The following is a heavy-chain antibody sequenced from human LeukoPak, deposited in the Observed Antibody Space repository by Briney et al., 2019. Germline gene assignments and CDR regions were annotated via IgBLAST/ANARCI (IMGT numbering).Heavy chain of an antibody. D-gene: IGHD2-21*02. V-gene: IGHV4-59*01. CDR1: GGSISSYY. Sequence: PSETLSLTCTVSGGSISSYYWNWIRQPPGKGLEWIGYIYYSGSTNYNPSLKSRVTISVDTSKNQFSLKLSSVTAADTAVYYCARMMGTEEGFDPWGQGTLVTVSS. CDR2: IYYSGST. J-gene: IGHJ5*02. CDR3: ARMMGTEEGFDP.